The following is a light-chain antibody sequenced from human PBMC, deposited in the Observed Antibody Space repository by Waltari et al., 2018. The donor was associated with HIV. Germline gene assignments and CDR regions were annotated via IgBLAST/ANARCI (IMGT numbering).Light chain of an antibody. CDR1: SGSIASNF. Sequence: NSMLTQPHSVSESPGKTVTISCTRSSGSIASNFVQWFRHRPGSPPLTLNFDGKQRPSGVPDQFSRYVGSSSDSASLNISGLRTEDEAYYFCQSCEIDERVVFGGGTAVTVL. J-gene: IGLJ2*01. CDR2: DGK. V-gene: IGLV6-57*01. CDR3: QSCEIDERVV.